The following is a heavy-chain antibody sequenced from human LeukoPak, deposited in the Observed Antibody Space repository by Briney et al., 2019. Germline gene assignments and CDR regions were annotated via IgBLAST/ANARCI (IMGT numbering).Heavy chain of an antibody. V-gene: IGHV3-7*01. CDR3: ARDYWASDY. D-gene: IGHD2-8*02. CDR2: IKEDGSER. CDR1: GFTFSTYW. Sequence: PGTSLRLSCAASGFTFSTYWMRWVRQAPGKGLEWVANIKEDGSERYYVDSVKGRFTISRDNARNSLYLQMNSLRAEDTAVYYCARDYWASDYWGQGTLVTVSS. J-gene: IGHJ4*02.